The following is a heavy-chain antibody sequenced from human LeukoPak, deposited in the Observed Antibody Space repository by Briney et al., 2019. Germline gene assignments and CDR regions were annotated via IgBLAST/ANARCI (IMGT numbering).Heavy chain of an antibody. Sequence: GGSLRLSCAASGFTFSNAWMHWVRQAPGKGLEWVGRIRSKTDGGTTKGRFTISRDDSKTTLYLQMNSLKTEDTAVYYCTAYGLDYWGQGTLVTVSS. J-gene: IGHJ4*02. D-gene: IGHD4-17*01. V-gene: IGHV3-15*01. CDR3: TAYGLDY. CDR1: GFTFSNAW. CDR2: IRSKTDGGTT.